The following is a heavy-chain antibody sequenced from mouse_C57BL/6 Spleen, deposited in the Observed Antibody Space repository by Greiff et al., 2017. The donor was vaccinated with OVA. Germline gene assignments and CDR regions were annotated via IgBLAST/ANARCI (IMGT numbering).Heavy chain of an antibody. CDR3: ARIYYGNYDYAMDY. V-gene: IGHV1-42*01. Sequence: VQLKQSGPELVKPGASVKISCKASGYSFTGYYMNWVKQSPEQSLEWIGEINPSTGGTTYNQKFKAKATLTVDKSSSTAYMQLKSLTSEDSAVYYCARIYYGNYDYAMDYWGQGTSVTVSS. D-gene: IGHD2-1*01. CDR2: INPSTGGT. J-gene: IGHJ4*01. CDR1: GYSFTGYY.